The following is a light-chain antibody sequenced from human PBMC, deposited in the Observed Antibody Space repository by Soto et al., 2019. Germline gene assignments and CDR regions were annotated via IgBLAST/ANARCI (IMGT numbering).Light chain of an antibody. CDR2: GAS. J-gene: IGKJ2*01. Sequence: EIVLTQSPGTLSLSPGERATLSCRASQSVSSSYLAWYQQTPGQAPRLLIYGASSRATGIPVRFSGSGSGTDLTLTISRLEPDDFAVYYCQQYGSSSYTFGQGAKLEIK. V-gene: IGKV3-20*01. CDR3: QQYGSSSYT. CDR1: QSVSSSY.